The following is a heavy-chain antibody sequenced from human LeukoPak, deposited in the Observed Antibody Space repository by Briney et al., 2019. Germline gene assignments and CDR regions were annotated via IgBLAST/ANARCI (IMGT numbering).Heavy chain of an antibody. V-gene: IGHV4-30-4*08. D-gene: IGHD3-22*01. CDR3: ATHSSGYDSGNDAFDI. CDR2: IYYSGST. CDR1: GGSISSGDYY. J-gene: IGHJ3*02. Sequence: SETLSLTCTVSGGSISSGDYYWSWIRQPPGKGLEWIGYIYYSGSTYYNPSPKSRVTMSVDMSKNRFSLKLSSVTAADTAVYYCATHSSGYDSGNDAFDIWGQGTMVTVSS.